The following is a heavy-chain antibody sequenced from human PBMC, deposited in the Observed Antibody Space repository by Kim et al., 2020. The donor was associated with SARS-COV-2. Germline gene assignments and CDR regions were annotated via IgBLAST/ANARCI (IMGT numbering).Heavy chain of an antibody. CDR3: ARNGGLLSFPFDY. Sequence: GGSLRLSCAASGFTFSSYSMNWVRQAPGKGLEWVSSISSSSSYIYYADSVKGRFTISRDNAKNSLYLQMNSLRAEDTAVYYCARNGGLLSFPFDYWGQGTLVTVSS. V-gene: IGHV3-21*01. D-gene: IGHD3-16*01. CDR2: ISSSSSYI. CDR1: GFTFSSYS. J-gene: IGHJ4*02.